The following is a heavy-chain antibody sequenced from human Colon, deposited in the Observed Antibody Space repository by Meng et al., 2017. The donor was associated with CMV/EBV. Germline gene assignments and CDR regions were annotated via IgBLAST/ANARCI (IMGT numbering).Heavy chain of an antibody. D-gene: IGHD1-26*01. V-gene: IGHV3-48*03. J-gene: IGHJ4*02. CDR3: ARGGFGGTYYFFDY. Sequence: GESLKISCAASGFTFSSYEMNWVRQAPGKGLEWVSYISSSGSTIYYADSVKGRFTISRDNAKNSLYLQMNSLRAEDTAVYYCARGGFGGTYYFFDYWGQGPRSPSPQ. CDR1: GFTFSSYE. CDR2: ISSSGSTI.